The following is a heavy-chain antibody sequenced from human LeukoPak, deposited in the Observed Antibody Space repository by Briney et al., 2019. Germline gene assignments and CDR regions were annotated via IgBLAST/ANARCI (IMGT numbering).Heavy chain of an antibody. V-gene: IGHV3-21*04. J-gene: IGHJ4*02. CDR3: ARGSNQWLHIFDY. CDR1: GFTFSSYS. Sequence: PGGSLRLSCAASGFTFSSYSMNWVRQAPGKGLEWVSSISSSSSYIYYADSVKGRFTISRDNAKNSLYLQMNSLRAEDTAVYYCARGSNQWLHIFDYGGQRTLVPVSS. CDR2: ISSSSSYI. D-gene: IGHD3-22*01.